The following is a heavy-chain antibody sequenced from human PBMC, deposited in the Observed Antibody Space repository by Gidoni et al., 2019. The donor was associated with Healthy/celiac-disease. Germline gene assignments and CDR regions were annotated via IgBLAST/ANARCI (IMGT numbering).Heavy chain of an antibody. CDR2: INPNSGGT. J-gene: IGHJ5*02. CDR3: ARESEEYYYGSGSFNWFDP. CDR1: GYTFPGYY. Sequence: QVQLVQSGAEVKKPGASVKVSCKASGYTFPGYYMHWVRQAPGQGLEWMGWINPNSGGTNYAQKFQGRVTMTRDTSISTAYMELSRLRSDDTVVYYCARESEEYYYGSGSFNWFDPWGQGTLVTVSS. D-gene: IGHD3-10*01. V-gene: IGHV1-2*02.